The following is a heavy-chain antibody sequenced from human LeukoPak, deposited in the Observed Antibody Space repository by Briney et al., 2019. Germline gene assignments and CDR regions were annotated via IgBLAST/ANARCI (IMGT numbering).Heavy chain of an antibody. CDR1: GFTFSSYA. CDR3: ARVKNKYYYGSGSENWFDP. V-gene: IGHV3-30*04. J-gene: IGHJ5*02. D-gene: IGHD3-10*01. Sequence: PGGSLRLSCAASGFTFSSYAMHWVRQAPGKGLEWVAVISYDGSNKYYADSVKGRFTISRDNSKNTLYLQMNSLRAEDTAVYYCARVKNKYYYGSGSENWFDPWGQGTLVTVSS. CDR2: ISYDGSNK.